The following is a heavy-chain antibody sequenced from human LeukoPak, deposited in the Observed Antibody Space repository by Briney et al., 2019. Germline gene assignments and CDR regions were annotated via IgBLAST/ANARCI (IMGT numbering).Heavy chain of an antibody. CDR3: ARDPPDYYGSGYEGDNWFDP. J-gene: IGHJ5*02. CDR2: IIPIFGTA. Sequence: SVKVSCKASGGTFSSYAISWVRQAPGQGLEWMGRIIPIFGTANYAQKFQGRVTITTDESTSTAYMELSSLRSGDTAVYYCARDPPDYYGSGYEGDNWFDPWGQGTLVTVSS. CDR1: GGTFSSYA. V-gene: IGHV1-69*05. D-gene: IGHD3-10*01.